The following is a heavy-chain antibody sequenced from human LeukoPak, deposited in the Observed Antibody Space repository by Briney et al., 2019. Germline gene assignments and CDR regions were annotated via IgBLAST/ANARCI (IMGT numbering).Heavy chain of an antibody. Sequence: SETLSLTCTVSGGSISNYYWSWIPQPPGKGLEWIGYIYYTGGTNYNPSLTSRVNISVDTSKNQFSLNLTSVTAADTAVYYCARWGSIAVARFDYWGQGTLVTVSS. D-gene: IGHD6-6*01. CDR1: GGSISNYY. V-gene: IGHV4-59*01. CDR2: IYYTGGT. CDR3: ARWGSIAVARFDY. J-gene: IGHJ4*02.